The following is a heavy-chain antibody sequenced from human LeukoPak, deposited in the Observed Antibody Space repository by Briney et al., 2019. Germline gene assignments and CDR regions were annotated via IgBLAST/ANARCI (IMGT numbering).Heavy chain of an antibody. CDR2: IKSKTNGETR. D-gene: IGHD5-24*01. Sequence: GGSLRLSCAASGFTLSNAWMNWVRQAPGKGLEWVGLIKSKTNGETRDYAAPVKGRFTISRDNSKNTLYLQMNSLRAEDTAVYYCAKVGEMATISVWGQGTLVTVSS. CDR1: GFTLSNAW. J-gene: IGHJ4*02. V-gene: IGHV3-15*01. CDR3: AKVGEMATISV.